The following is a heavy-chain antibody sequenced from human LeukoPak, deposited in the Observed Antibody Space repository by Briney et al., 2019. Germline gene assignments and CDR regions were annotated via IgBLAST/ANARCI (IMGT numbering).Heavy chain of an antibody. Sequence: GGSLRLSCAASGFTFSSYAMSWVRQAPGKGLEWVSAISGSGGSTYYADSVKGRFTISRDNSKNMLYLQMNSLRAEDTAVYYCAKVEYSSGWYLTRFDPWGQGTLVTVSS. J-gene: IGHJ5*02. CDR1: GFTFSSYA. D-gene: IGHD6-19*01. CDR2: ISGSGGST. V-gene: IGHV3-23*01. CDR3: AKVEYSSGWYLTRFDP.